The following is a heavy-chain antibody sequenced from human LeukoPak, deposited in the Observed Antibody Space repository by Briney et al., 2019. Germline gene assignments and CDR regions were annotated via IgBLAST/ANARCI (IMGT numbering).Heavy chain of an antibody. Sequence: GGSLRLSCAASGFTFSSYAMSWVRQAPGKGLEWVSAISGSGGSTYYADSVKGRFTISRDNSKNTLYLQMNSLRAEDTAVYYCARGASWYRTYYYYGMDVWGQGTTVTVSS. V-gene: IGHV3-23*01. J-gene: IGHJ6*02. D-gene: IGHD6-13*01. CDR3: ARGASWYRTYYYYGMDV. CDR1: GFTFSSYA. CDR2: ISGSGGST.